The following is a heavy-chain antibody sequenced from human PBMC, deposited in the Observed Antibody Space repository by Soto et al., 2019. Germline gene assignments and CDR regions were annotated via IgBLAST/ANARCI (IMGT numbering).Heavy chain of an antibody. CDR2: IYSSGNT. D-gene: IGHD3-3*01. CDR1: GGTISGYY. Sequence: SETLSLTCSVSGGTISGYYWTWIRQPAGKGLEWIGRIYSSGNTKYNPSLQSRVIMSLDTSNNQFSLRLTSVTAADTAVYYCARGQRFSDWFDPWGQGTLVTVSS. J-gene: IGHJ5*02. V-gene: IGHV4-4*07. CDR3: ARGQRFSDWFDP.